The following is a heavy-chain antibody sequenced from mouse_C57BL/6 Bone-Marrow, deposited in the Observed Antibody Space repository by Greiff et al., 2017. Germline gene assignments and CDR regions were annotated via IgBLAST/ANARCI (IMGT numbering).Heavy chain of an antibody. CDR1: GYSITSGYY. Sequence: VQLQQSGPGLVKPSQSLSLTCSVTGYSITSGYYWNWIRQFPGNKLEWMGYISYDGSNNYNPSLKNRISITRDTSKNQFFLKLNSVTTEDTATYYCARDPLGGAMDYWGQGTSVTVSS. CDR2: ISYDGSN. D-gene: IGHD3-1*01. CDR3: ARDPLGGAMDY. J-gene: IGHJ4*01. V-gene: IGHV3-6*01.